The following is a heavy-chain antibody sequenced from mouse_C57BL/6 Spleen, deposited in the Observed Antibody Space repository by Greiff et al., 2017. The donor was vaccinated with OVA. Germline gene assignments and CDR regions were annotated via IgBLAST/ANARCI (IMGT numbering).Heavy chain of an antibody. D-gene: IGHD2-4*01. J-gene: IGHJ4*01. CDR1: GFSLTSYG. V-gene: IGHV2-2*01. CDR3: ARRRDYVVFYAMDY. Sequence: QVQLQQSGPGLVQPSQSLSITCTVSGFSLTSYGVHWVRQSPGKGLEWLGVIWSGGSTDYNAAFISRLSISKDNSKSQVFFKMNSLRADDTAIYYCARRRDYVVFYAMDYWGQGTSVTVSS. CDR2: IWSGGST.